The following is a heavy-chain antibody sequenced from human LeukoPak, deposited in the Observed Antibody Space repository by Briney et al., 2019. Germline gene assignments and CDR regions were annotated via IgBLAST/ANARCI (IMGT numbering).Heavy chain of an antibody. CDR2: ISWNSGSI. CDR1: GFDFGDYT. Sequence: PGGSLRLSCAVSGFDFGDYTMHWVRQPPGKGLESVSLISWNSGSIKYTESVKGRFTISRDNSKNSLYLQMSSLRTEDTALYYCARDIYDSGDFRGDFWGQGTLVTVSS. V-gene: IGHV3-43*01. J-gene: IGHJ4*02. CDR3: ARDIYDSGDFRGDF. D-gene: IGHD3-22*01.